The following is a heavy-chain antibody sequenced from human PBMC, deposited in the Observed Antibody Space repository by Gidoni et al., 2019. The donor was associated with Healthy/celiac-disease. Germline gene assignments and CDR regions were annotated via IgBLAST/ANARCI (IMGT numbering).Heavy chain of an antibody. CDR2: IRSKTYGGTT. D-gene: IGHD5-12*01. CDR1: GFTFGDYA. J-gene: IGHJ4*02. CDR3: TRVDSGYDVRDFDY. V-gene: IGHV3-49*03. Sequence: EVQLVESGGGLVQPGRSLRVFCTASGFTFGDYAMSWFRQAPGKGLEWVGFIRSKTYGGTTEFAVSVKGRFTISRDDSKSIAYLQMNSLKTEDTAVYYCTRVDSGYDVRDFDYWGQGTLVTVSS.